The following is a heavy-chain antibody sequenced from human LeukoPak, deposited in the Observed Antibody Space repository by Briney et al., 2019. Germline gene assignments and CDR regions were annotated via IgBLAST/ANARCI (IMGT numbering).Heavy chain of an antibody. V-gene: IGHV3-15*01. J-gene: IGHJ4*02. D-gene: IGHD3-9*01. CDR1: GFTFSSAW. Sequence: GGSLRLSCAASGFTFSSAWMSWVRQAPGRGLEWVGRIKSKTDGGTTDYAAPVKGRFTISRDDSKNTLYLQMNSLKTEDTAVYYCTTDPHYDILTGYYMRNYWGQGTLVTVSS. CDR3: TTDPHYDILTGYYMRNY. CDR2: IKSKTDGGTT.